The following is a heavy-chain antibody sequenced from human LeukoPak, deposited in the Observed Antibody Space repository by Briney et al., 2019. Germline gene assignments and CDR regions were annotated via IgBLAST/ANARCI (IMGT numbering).Heavy chain of an antibody. V-gene: IGHV4-39*01. J-gene: IGHJ6*02. CDR1: GGSISSSSYY. CDR3: ARHVPDYYYYGMDV. Sequence: SETLSLTCTVSGGSISSSSYYWGWIRQPPGKGLEWIGSICYSGSTYYNPSLKSRVTISVDTSKNQFSLKLSSVTAADTAVYYCARHVPDYYYYGMDVWGQGTTVTVSS. CDR2: ICYSGST.